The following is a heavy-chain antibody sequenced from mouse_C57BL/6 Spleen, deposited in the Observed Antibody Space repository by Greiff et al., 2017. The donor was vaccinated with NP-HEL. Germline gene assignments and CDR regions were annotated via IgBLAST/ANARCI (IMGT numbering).Heavy chain of an antibody. CDR3: ARCRGGLPPYYFDY. J-gene: IGHJ2*01. D-gene: IGHD2-2*01. CDR1: GYTFTSYW. CDR2: IYPGRGST. Sequence: VQLQQPGAELVKPGASVKMSCKASGYTFTSYWITWVKQRPGQGLEWIGDIYPGRGSTNYHEKFKSKATLTVDTSSSTAYMQLSSLTSEDSAVYYCARCRGGLPPYYFDYWGQGTTLTVSS. V-gene: IGHV1-55*01.